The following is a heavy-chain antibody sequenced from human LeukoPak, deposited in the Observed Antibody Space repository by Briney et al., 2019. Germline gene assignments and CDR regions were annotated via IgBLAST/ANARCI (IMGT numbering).Heavy chain of an antibody. CDR2: IKQDGSEK. CDR1: GLTFSSYW. J-gene: IGHJ4*02. CDR3: ARGIVGATTGATQFDY. Sequence: GGSLRLSCAASGLTFSSYWMSWVRQAPGKGLEWVANIKQDGSEKYYVDSVKGRFTISRDNAKNSLYLQMNSLRAEDTAVYYCARGIVGATTGATQFDYWGQGTLVTVSS. V-gene: IGHV3-7*01. D-gene: IGHD1-26*01.